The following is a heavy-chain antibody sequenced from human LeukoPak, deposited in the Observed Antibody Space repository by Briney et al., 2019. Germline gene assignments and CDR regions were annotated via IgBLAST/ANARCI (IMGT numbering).Heavy chain of an antibody. CDR3: VRDNLENQWLERSY. CDR1: GFTFSSYA. CDR2: ISASETSI. D-gene: IGHD6-19*01. J-gene: IGHJ4*02. Sequence: GGSLRLSCAASGFTFSSYAMSWVRQAPGKGLEWVSQISASETSIKYADSVRGRFTISRDNVKNSVYLQMNSLRAEDTAIYYCVRDNLENQWLERSYWGQGTLVTVSS. V-gene: IGHV3-48*01.